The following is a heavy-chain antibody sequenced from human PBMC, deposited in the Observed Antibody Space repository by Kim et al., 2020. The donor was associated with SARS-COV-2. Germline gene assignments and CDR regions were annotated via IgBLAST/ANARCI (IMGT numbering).Heavy chain of an antibody. J-gene: IGHJ6*02. CDR2: ISAYNGNT. CDR3: ARDEPARGVRGVIITFGMDV. D-gene: IGHD3-10*01. CDR1: GYTFTSYG. Sequence: ASVKVSCKASGYTFTSYGISWVRQAPGQGLEWMGWISAYNGNTNYAQKLQGRVTMTTDTSTSTAYMELRSLRSDDTAVYYCARDEPARGVRGVIITFGMDVWGQGTTVTVSS. V-gene: IGHV1-18*01.